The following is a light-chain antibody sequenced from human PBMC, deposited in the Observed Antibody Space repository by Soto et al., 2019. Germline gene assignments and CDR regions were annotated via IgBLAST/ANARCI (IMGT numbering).Light chain of an antibody. CDR3: SSYSTSSTLEV. Sequence: QAVVTQPASVSGSPGQSITISCTGTSSAFRVYNYVSWYQQHPGKAPELIIYEVSNRPSGVSHRFSGSKSGNTASLTISGLQAEDEAEYFCSSYSTSSTLEVFGGGTQLTVL. V-gene: IGLV2-14*01. J-gene: IGLJ2*01. CDR1: SSAFRVYNY. CDR2: EVS.